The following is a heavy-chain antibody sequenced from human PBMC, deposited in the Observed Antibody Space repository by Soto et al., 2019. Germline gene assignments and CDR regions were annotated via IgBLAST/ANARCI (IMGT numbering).Heavy chain of an antibody. CDR3: VSMLGYCSSTSCYGSLDY. J-gene: IGHJ4*02. D-gene: IGHD2-2*01. CDR2: IYYSGST. V-gene: IGHV4-30-4*01. Sequence: LSLTCTVSGGSISSGDYYWSWIRQPPGKGLEWIGYIYYSGSTYYNPSLKSRVTISVDTSKNQFSLKLSSVTAADTAVYYCVSMLGYCSSTSCYGSLDYWGQGTLVTVSS. CDR1: GGSISSGDYY.